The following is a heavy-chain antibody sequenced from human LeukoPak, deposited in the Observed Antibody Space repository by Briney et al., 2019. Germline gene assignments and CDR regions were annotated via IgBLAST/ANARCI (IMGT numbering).Heavy chain of an antibody. CDR2: IDPNSGGT. J-gene: IGHJ4*02. V-gene: IGHV1-2*02. CDR1: GYTFTADY. CDR3: ARGDIQWDY. D-gene: IGHD6-19*01. Sequence: ATVKVSCKASGYTFTADYIRWVRQAPGQGLEWMGWIDPNSGGTNFAQKFQGRVTMTRDTSITTAYVELSSLKSDDTAVYYCARGDIQWDYWGQGTQVTVSS.